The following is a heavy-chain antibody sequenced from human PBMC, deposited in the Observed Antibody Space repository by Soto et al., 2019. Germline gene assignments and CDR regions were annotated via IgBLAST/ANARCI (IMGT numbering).Heavy chain of an antibody. Sequence: GGSLRLSCAASGFTFSDYWMSWVRQAPGKGLEWVANIKQDGSEKYHVDSVKGRFTISRDNAKNLLHLQMNSLRAEDAAVYYCATRPHDSPRSRYFGVFDYWGQGTLVTVSS. D-gene: IGHD3-10*01. V-gene: IGHV3-7*01. CDR1: GFTFSDYW. J-gene: IGHJ4*02. CDR2: IKQDGSEK. CDR3: ATRPHDSPRSRYFGVFDY.